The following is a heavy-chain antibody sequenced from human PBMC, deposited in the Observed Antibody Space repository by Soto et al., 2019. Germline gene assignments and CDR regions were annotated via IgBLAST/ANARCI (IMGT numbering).Heavy chain of an antibody. CDR2: IYYSGST. Sequence: PSETLSLTCTVSGGSISSGGYYWSWIRQHPGKGLEWIGYIYYSGSTYYNPSLKSRVTISVDTSKNQFSLKLSSVTAADTAVYYCARGVDILTGLDYWGQGTLVTVSS. J-gene: IGHJ4*02. V-gene: IGHV4-31*03. CDR3: ARGVDILTGLDY. D-gene: IGHD3-9*01. CDR1: GGSISSGGYY.